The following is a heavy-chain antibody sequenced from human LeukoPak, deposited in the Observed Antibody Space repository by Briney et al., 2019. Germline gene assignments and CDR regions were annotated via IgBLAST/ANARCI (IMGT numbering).Heavy chain of an antibody. CDR2: SDPEDGER. CDR1: GKTLSELS. CDR3: VTGFTTMGVDYFDY. D-gene: IGHD5-18*01. Sequence: GASVKVSCKVSGKTLSELSIHWLRQPPGKGLEWLGGSDPEDGERIYAQMFQGRVTMTEETTIDTAYMELSSLRSEDTAVYYCVTGFTTMGVDYFDYWGQGTLVTVSP. V-gene: IGHV1-24*01. J-gene: IGHJ4*02.